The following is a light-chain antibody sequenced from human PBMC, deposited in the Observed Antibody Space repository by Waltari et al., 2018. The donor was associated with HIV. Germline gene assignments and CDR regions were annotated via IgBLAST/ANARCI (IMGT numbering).Light chain of an antibody. Sequence: QSVLTQPPSVSAAPGQKVTISRSGSSSNIGNNYVSWYQQLPRTTPKLLIYDSNKRASGIPDRFSGSKSGTSASLGISGLQTGDEADYYCGTWDSSLSAVVFGGGTKLTVL. CDR1: SSNIGNNY. CDR2: DSN. CDR3: GTWDSSLSAVV. J-gene: IGLJ2*01. V-gene: IGLV1-51*01.